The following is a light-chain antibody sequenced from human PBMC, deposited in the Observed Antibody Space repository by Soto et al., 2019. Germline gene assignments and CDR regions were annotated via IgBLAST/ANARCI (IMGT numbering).Light chain of an antibody. CDR2: DTS. J-gene: IGKJ1*01. CDR1: QSVSSSY. Sequence: EVVLTQSPGTLSLSPGERTTLSCRASQSVSSSYLAWYQQKPGQAPRLLLYDTSSRATGAPDRFSGSGSGTDFTLTISRLEPEDFAVYYCQEYGSSTGTFGQGTKVEIK. V-gene: IGKV3-20*01. CDR3: QEYGSSTGT.